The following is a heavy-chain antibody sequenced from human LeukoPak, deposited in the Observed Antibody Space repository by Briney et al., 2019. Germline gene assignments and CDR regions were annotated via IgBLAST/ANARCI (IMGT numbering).Heavy chain of an antibody. CDR1: GGTFISYA. V-gene: IGHV1-69*13. J-gene: IGHJ6*02. D-gene: IGHD3-10*01. Sequence: SVKVSCKASGGTFISYAISWVRQAPGQGLEWMGGIIPIFGTANYAQKFQGRVTITADESTSTAYMELSSLRSEDTAVYYCAREAYGSGRGRYYYYYYGMDVWGQGTTVTVSS. CDR2: IIPIFGTA. CDR3: AREAYGSGRGRYYYYYYGMDV.